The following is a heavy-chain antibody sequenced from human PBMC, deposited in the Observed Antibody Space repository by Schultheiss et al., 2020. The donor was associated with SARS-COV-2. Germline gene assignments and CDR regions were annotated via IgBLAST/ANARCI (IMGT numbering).Heavy chain of an antibody. CDR1: GGSISSGGYY. D-gene: IGHD1-26*01. J-gene: IGHJ5*02. CDR2: IYYSGST. CDR3: ARDSSGSYSHRWFDP. V-gene: IGHV4-61*08. Sequence: SETLSLTCTVSGGSISSGGYYWSWIRQHPGKGLEWIGYIYYSGSTNYNPSLKSRVTISVDTSKNQFSLKLSSVTAADTAVYYCARDSSGSYSHRWFDPWGQGTLVTVSS.